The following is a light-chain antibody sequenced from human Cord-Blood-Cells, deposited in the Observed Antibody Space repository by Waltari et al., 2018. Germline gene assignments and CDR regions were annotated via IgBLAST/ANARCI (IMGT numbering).Light chain of an antibody. J-gene: IGLJ3*02. CDR2: DVS. CDR1: SSDVGGYNY. CDR3: SSYTSSSTLV. Sequence: QSALTQPASVSGSPGQSITISCTGTSSDVGGYNYVSWYQQHPGKAPKLVIYDVSKPPSGVSNRFSGSKSGNTASLTISGLQAEDEADYYCSSYTSSSTLVFGGGTKLTVL. V-gene: IGLV2-14*01.